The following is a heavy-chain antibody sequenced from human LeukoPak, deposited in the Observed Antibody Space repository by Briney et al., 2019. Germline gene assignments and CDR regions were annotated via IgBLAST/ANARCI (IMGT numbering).Heavy chain of an antibody. CDR2: IYSGGTT. V-gene: IGHV3-53*01. CDR1: GFTVSGNY. D-gene: IGHD4-23*01. J-gene: IGHJ4*02. CDR3: ARRAGGYSHPYDY. Sequence: GGSLRLSCAVSGFTVSGNYMSWVRQAPGKGLEWVSLIYSGGTTYYADSVKGRFTISRDNSKNTFYLQMNSLRAEDTAVYYCARRAGGYSHPYDYWGQGILVTVSS.